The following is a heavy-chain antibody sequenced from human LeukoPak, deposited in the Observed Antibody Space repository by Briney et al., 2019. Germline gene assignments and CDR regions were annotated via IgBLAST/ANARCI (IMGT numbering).Heavy chain of an antibody. CDR2: IYTSGST. CDR1: SGSLGSYY. J-gene: IGHJ4*02. CDR3: AREYSSSSGKALDY. D-gene: IGHD6-6*01. V-gene: IGHV4-4*07. Sequence: SETPSLTCTVSSGSLGSYYWNWLRQPAGKGLEWIGHIYTSGSTNYNPSLKSRVTMSVDTSKNQFSLKLNSVTAADTAFYYCAREYSSSSGKALDYWGQGTLVTVSS.